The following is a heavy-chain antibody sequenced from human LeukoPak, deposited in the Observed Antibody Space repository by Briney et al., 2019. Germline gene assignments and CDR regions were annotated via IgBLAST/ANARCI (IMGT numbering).Heavy chain of an antibody. CDR2: INHSGST. D-gene: IGHD6-13*01. CDR3: ASDTAAAGTNY. Sequence: KSSETLSLTCAVYGGSFSGYYWSWIRQPPGKGLEWIGEINHSGSTNYNPSLKSRVTISVDTSKNQFSLKLSSVTAADTAVYYCASDTAAAGTNYWGQGTLVTVSS. CDR1: GGSFSGYY. V-gene: IGHV4-34*01. J-gene: IGHJ4*02.